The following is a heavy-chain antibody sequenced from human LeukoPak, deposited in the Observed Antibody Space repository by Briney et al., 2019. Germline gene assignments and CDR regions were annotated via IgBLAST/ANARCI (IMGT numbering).Heavy chain of an antibody. D-gene: IGHD4-11*01. J-gene: IGHJ4*02. V-gene: IGHV3-15*01. Sequence: SGGSLRLSCTTSGFTFINAWMSWVRQAPGKGLEWVGRIKSKTDGGTTDYAAPVKGRFTISRDDSTNTLFLQMNSLKTEDTAMYYCTTKRGIQTAVTTRGGGYWGQGTLVTVSS. CDR2: IKSKTDGGTT. CDR3: TTKRGIQTAVTTRGGGY. CDR1: GFTFINAW.